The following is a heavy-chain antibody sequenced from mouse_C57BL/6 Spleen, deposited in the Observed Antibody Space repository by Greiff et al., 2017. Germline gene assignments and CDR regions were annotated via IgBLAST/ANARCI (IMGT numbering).Heavy chain of an antibody. J-gene: IGHJ4*01. CDR1: GYTFTDYY. Sequence: VQLQQSGPELVKPGASVKISCKASGYTFTDYYMNWVKQSHGKSLEWIGDINPNNVGTSYNQKFKGKATLTVEKSSSTAYMELRSLTSEDSAVYYSARHGRSPYYAMDYWGQGTSVTVSS. CDR3: ARHGRSPYYAMDY. V-gene: IGHV1-26*01. D-gene: IGHD1-1*01. CDR2: INPNNVGT.